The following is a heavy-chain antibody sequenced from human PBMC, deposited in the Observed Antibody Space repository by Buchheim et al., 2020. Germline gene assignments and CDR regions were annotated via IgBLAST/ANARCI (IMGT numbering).Heavy chain of an antibody. V-gene: IGHV3-74*01. CDR2: TNEHGTIT. Sequence: EVQLVESGGGSVQPGGSLRLSCEASGFTFSSYWMHWVRHVPGKELVWVSRTNEHGTITDYADSVKGRFTISRDNAKNTLYLQMNNLQAEDTAVYHCVRDLVGASDYWSQGIL. J-gene: IGHJ4*02. CDR1: GFTFSSYW. CDR3: VRDLVGASDY.